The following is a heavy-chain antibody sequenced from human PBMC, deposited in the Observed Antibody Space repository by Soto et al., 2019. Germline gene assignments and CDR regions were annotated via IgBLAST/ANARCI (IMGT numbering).Heavy chain of an antibody. V-gene: IGHV1-18*01. CDR3: ARERKWEPLPY. D-gene: IGHD1-26*01. Sequence: QVQLVQSGAEVREPGASVKVSCKTSGYTFSRYGITWVRQAPGQGLEWMGWINGNTGHTIYAMNLEDRLTISTDTXXXTAXMELRSLKSDDTAVYYCARERKWEPLPYWGQGTLVTVSS. CDR1: GYTFSRYG. CDR2: INGNTGHT. J-gene: IGHJ4*02.